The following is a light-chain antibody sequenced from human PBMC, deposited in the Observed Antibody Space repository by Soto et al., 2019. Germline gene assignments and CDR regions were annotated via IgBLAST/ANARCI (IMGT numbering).Light chain of an antibody. CDR1: SGHSNYA. Sequence: QLVLTQSPSASASLGASVELTCTLSSGHSNYAIAWHQQQSEKGPRYLMKLNSDGSHSKGDGIPDRFSGSSSGAEGYLTISSLQSEDEADYYCQTWGSGIVVFGGGTKLTVL. J-gene: IGLJ2*01. V-gene: IGLV4-69*01. CDR3: QTWGSGIVV. CDR2: LNSDGSH.